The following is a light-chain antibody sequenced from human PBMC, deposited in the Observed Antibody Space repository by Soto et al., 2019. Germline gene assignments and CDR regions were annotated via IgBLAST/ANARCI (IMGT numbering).Light chain of an antibody. CDR2: QDS. J-gene: IGLJ1*01. CDR3: QAWDSSAYV. Sequence: SYELTQPPSVSVSPGQTASITCSGDKLGDKFVSWYLQKPGQSPVLVIYQDSKRPSGIPERFSGSTSGNTVTLTIRGTQTMDEADYYCQAWDSSAYVFGPGTKLTVL. V-gene: IGLV3-1*01. CDR1: KLGDKF.